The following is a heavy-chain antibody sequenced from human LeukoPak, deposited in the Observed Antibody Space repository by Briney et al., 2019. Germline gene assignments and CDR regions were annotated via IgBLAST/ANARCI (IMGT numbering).Heavy chain of an antibody. J-gene: IGHJ6*02. CDR3: ARESRGQWLKCYYYGMDV. Sequence: ASVKVSCKASGYTFTSYDINWVRQAPGQGLEWMGWINTNTGNPTYAQGFTGRFVFSLDTSVSTAYLQISSLKAEDTAVYYCARESRGQWLKCYYYGMDVWGQGTTVTVSS. D-gene: IGHD6-19*01. CDR1: GYTFTSYD. V-gene: IGHV7-4-1*02. CDR2: INTNTGNP.